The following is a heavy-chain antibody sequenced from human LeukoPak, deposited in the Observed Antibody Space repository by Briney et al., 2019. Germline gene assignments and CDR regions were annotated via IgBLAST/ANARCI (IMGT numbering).Heavy chain of an antibody. Sequence: PGGSLRLSCAASGFTFSSYAMHWVRQAPGKGLEWVAVISYDGSNKYYADSVKGRFTISRDNSKNTLYLQMNSLRAEDTAVYYCARRTPLRFLEYADDYYYGMDVWGQGTTVTVSS. CDR3: ARRTPLRFLEYADDYYYGMDV. J-gene: IGHJ6*02. CDR2: ISYDGSNK. D-gene: IGHD3-3*01. CDR1: GFTFSSYA. V-gene: IGHV3-30-3*01.